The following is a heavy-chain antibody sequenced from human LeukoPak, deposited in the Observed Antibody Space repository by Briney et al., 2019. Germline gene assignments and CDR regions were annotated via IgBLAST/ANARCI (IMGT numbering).Heavy chain of an antibody. CDR2: INHSGST. J-gene: IGHJ4*02. CDR3: ARGQMFKGRYSYGFPHWDG. CDR1: GGSFSGYY. Sequence: SETLSLTCAVYGGSFSGYYWSWIRQPPGKGLEWIGEINHSGSTNYNPSLKSRVTISVDTSKNQFSLKLSSVTAADTAVYYCARGQMFKGRYSYGFPHWDGWGQGTLVTVSS. V-gene: IGHV4-34*01. D-gene: IGHD5-18*01.